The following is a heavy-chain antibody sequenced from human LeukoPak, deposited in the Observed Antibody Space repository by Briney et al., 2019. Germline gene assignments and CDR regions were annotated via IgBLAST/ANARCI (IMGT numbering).Heavy chain of an antibody. J-gene: IGHJ4*02. CDR2: IWYDGSNK. CDR1: GFTFSSYG. CDR3: ARGQQQLVRNPDY. V-gene: IGHV3-33*01. D-gene: IGHD6-13*01. Sequence: GGSLRLSCAASGFTFSSYGMHWVRQAPGKGLEWVAVIWYDGSNKYYADSVKGRFTISRDNSKNTLYLQMNSLRAEDTAVYYCARGQQQLVRNPDYWGQGTLVTVSS.